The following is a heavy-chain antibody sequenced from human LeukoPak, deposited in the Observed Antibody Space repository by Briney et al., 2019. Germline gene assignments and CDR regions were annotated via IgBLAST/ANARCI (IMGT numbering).Heavy chain of an antibody. Sequence: GGSLRLSCAASGFSFDDYGMSWVRQAPGKGLEWVSGISGSGGSTYYADSVKGRFTISRDNSKNTLYLQMNSLRAEDTAVYYCAKVRSFDYWGQGTLVTVSS. CDR2: ISGSGGST. V-gene: IGHV3-23*01. CDR1: GFSFDDYG. J-gene: IGHJ4*02. CDR3: AKVRSFDY. D-gene: IGHD4-17*01.